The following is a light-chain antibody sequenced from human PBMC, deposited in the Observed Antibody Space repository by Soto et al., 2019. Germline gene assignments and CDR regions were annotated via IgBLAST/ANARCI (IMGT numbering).Light chain of an antibody. V-gene: IGKV1-5*03. J-gene: IGKJ5*01. CDR1: QTISSW. CDR2: KAS. CDR3: QHYNSYLIT. Sequence: DIQMTQSPSTLSGSVGDRVTITCRASQTISSWLAWYQQKPGKAPKLLIYKASTLKSGVPSRFSGSGSGTEFTLTISSLQPDDFATYYCQHYNSYLITFGQGTRLEIK.